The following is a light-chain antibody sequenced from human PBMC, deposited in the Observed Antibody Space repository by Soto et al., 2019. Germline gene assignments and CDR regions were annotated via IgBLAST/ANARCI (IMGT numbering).Light chain of an antibody. J-gene: IGLJ1*01. CDR1: SSDVGGYNY. CDR3: SSYTSRSTYA. V-gene: IGLV2-14*01. Sequence: QSVLTQPASVSGSPGQSITISCTGTSSDVGGYNYVSWYQQHPGKAPKLMIYEVSNRPSGVSNRFSGSKSGNTASLTISGLQAEDEADYYCSSYTSRSTYAFGTGTKVTVL. CDR2: EVS.